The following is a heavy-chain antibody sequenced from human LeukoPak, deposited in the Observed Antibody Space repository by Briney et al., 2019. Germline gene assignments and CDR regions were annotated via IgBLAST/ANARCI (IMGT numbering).Heavy chain of an antibody. CDR1: GFTFSSYW. V-gene: IGHV3-7*03. CDR3: ARDYGLDSSGWCP. D-gene: IGHD6-19*01. CDR2: IKQDGSEK. J-gene: IGHJ5*02. Sequence: GGSLRLSCAASGFTFSSYWMSWVRQAPGKGLEWVANIKQDGSEKYYVDSVKGRFTISRDNAKNSLYLQMNSLRAEDTAVYYCARDYGLDSSGWCPWGQGTLVTVSS.